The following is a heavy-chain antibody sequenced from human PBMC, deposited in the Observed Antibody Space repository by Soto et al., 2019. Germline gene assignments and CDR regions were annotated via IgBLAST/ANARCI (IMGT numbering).Heavy chain of an antibody. CDR1: GYTLTELS. V-gene: IGHV1-24*01. J-gene: IGHJ4*02. D-gene: IGHD1-26*01. Sequence: ASVKVSCKVSGYTLTELSMHWVRQAPGKGLEWMGGFDAEDGETIYAQKFQGRVTMTEDTSTDTAYLELRSVRSADTDVYYCVVGAVSPKTYFDYWGQGTLVTVSS. CDR2: FDAEDGET. CDR3: VVGAVSPKTYFDY.